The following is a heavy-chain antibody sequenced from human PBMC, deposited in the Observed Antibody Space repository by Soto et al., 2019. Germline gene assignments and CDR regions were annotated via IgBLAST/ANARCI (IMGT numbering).Heavy chain of an antibody. CDR2: INHSGSA. CDR1: GGSFSDYI. J-gene: IGHJ4*02. Sequence: QVQLQQSGAGLLKPSETLSLTCDVYGGSFSDYIWTWIRQTPWKGLQWIGQINHSGSANYNPSLKSRVTISVHTSSSQFSLELSSVTAADTAVYYCARGLISGSHYSGGWYYFDSWGQGTQVTVSS. V-gene: IGHV4-34*01. D-gene: IGHD1-26*01. CDR3: ARGLISGSHYSGGWYYFDS.